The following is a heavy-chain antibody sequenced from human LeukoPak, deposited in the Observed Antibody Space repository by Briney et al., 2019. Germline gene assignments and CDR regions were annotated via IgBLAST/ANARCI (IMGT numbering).Heavy chain of an antibody. CDR2: IYPGDSDT. Sequence: GESLKISRKGSGYSFTSYWIGWVRQMPGKGLEWMGIIYPGDSDTRYSPSFQGQVTISADKSISTAYLQWSSLKASDTAMYYCARLEYYYDSSGYTLFDYWGQGTLVTVSS. CDR3: ARLEYYYDSSGYTLFDY. CDR1: GYSFTSYW. V-gene: IGHV5-51*01. J-gene: IGHJ4*02. D-gene: IGHD3-22*01.